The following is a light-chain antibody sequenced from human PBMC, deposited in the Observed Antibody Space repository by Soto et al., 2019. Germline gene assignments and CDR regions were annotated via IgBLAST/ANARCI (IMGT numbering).Light chain of an antibody. V-gene: IGKV1-39*01. CDR3: QQSYCSPIT. Sequence: IQMPQSPSTLSGSVGDRVSITCRQSQTISSWLAWYQQKPGKAPKVLIYAASNVQGGVPSRISGSGSGTDFTLTISSLQPEDVATYYCQQSYCSPITFGQGTRLEIK. CDR2: AAS. CDR1: QTISSW. J-gene: IGKJ5*01.